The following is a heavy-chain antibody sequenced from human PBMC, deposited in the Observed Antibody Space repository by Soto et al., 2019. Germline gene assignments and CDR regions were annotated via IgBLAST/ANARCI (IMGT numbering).Heavy chain of an antibody. D-gene: IGHD3-3*01. CDR2: IKSKADGATT. CDR1: GLTFKNVW. J-gene: IGHJ4*02. CDR3: NADYDFWGGNTPF. V-gene: IGHV3-15*07. Sequence: VQLVESGGGLVQPGGSLGLSCAASGLTFKNVWMPWVRQAPGKGLAWVGRIKSKADGATTDYTEPVKGRFTISRDDSKNTLYLQMNSLKTNDTAVYDCNADYDFWGGNTPFWGQGTLVTVSS.